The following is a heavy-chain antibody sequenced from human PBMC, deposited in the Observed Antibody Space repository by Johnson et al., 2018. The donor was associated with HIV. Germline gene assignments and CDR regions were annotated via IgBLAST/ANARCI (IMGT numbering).Heavy chain of an antibody. J-gene: IGHJ3*02. V-gene: IGHV3-30*04. CDR2: ISYDGSNK. Sequence: MLLVESGGGVVQPGRSLRLSCAASGFTFSSYAMHWVRQAPGKGLEWVAVISYDGSNKYYADSVKGRFTISRDNSKNTLYLQMNSLRAEDTAVYYCAKDPVGATWAFDIWGQGTMVTVSS. CDR3: AKDPVGATWAFDI. D-gene: IGHD1-26*01. CDR1: GFTFSSYA.